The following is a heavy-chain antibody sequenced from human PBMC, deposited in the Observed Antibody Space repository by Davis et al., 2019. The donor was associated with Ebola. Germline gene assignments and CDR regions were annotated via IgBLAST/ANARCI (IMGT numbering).Heavy chain of an antibody. V-gene: IGHV5-10-1*01. CDR1: GYRFTSYW. CDR3: ARRAPGYCSSTSCYPWYFDY. D-gene: IGHD2-2*01. CDR2: IDPSDSYT. Sequence: VESPNLPCQCPGYRFTSYWISWVRQMPGKGLEWMGRIDPSDSYTNYNPSFQGHVTISADKSISTAYLQWSSLKASDTAMYYCARRAPGYCSSTSCYPWYFDYWGQGTLVTVSS. J-gene: IGHJ4*02.